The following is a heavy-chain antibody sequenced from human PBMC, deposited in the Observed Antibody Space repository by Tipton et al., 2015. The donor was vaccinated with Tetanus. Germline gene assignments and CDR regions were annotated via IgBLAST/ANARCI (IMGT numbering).Heavy chain of an antibody. Sequence: TLSLTCTVSGGSISSGGYYWSWIRQHPGKGLEWIGYIYYSGSTYYNPSLKSRVTISVDTSKNQFSLKLSSVTAADTAVYYCASTKVLRFLEWPADGMDVWGQGTTVTVSS. CDR1: GGSISSGGYY. CDR3: ASTKVLRFLEWPADGMDV. V-gene: IGHV4-31*03. J-gene: IGHJ6*02. CDR2: IYYSGST. D-gene: IGHD3-3*01.